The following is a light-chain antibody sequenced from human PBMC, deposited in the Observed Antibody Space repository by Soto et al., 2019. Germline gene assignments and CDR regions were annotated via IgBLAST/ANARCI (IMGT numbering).Light chain of an antibody. CDR3: MQGIAWPPT. Sequence: DVVMTQSPLSLTVTLGQPASISCKSSQSLVYTDGHTYLNWFHQRPGQSPRRLIYKVTTRESGVPGRFSGGRSGPGFTLKIDRVEAEDVGVYYCMQGIAWPPTIGGETTVEIK. V-gene: IGKV2-30*01. J-gene: IGKJ4*01. CDR1: QSLVYTDGHTY. CDR2: KVT.